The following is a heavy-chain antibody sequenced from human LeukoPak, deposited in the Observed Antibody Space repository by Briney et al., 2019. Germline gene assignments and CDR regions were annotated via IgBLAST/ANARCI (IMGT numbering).Heavy chain of an antibody. Sequence: ASVKVSCKVSGYTLTELSMHWVRQGPGRGLEWMGGFDPEDGETIYAQKFQGRVTMIEDTSTDTAYMELSSLRSEDTAVYYCATSSQWEVLVGYFDYWGQGTLVTVSS. CDR3: ATSSQWEVLVGYFDY. CDR2: FDPEDGET. V-gene: IGHV1-24*01. D-gene: IGHD1-26*01. J-gene: IGHJ4*02. CDR1: GYTLTELS.